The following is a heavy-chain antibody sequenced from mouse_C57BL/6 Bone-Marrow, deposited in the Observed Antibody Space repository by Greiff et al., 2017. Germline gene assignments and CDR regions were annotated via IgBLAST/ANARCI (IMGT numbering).Heavy chain of an antibody. V-gene: IGHV1-55*01. D-gene: IGHD2-2*01. CDR3: ARGGLPDYYARDY. J-gene: IGHJ4*01. CDR1: GYTFTSYW. CDR2: IYPGSGST. Sequence: VQLQQPGAELVKPGASVKMSCKASGYTFTSYWITWVKQRPGQGLEWIGDIYPGSGSTNYNEKFKSKATLTVDTSSSTAYMQLSSLTSEDSAVYYCARGGLPDYYARDYWGQGTSVTVSS.